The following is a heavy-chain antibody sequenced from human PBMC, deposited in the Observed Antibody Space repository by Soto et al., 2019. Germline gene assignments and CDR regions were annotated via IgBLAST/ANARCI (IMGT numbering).Heavy chain of an antibody. Sequence: VSCLASGGTFSSCGLGWVGQAAGQGVAWVGGRSPIVGTANDAQKVQGRVTITADESTSTAYMERSSLRSEDTAVYYCARAVNEVMYYDSSGYSPHPFDAFDIWGQGTMVTVSS. CDR2: RSPIVGTA. CDR1: GGTFSSCG. CDR3: ARAVNEVMYYDSSGYSPHPFDAFDI. V-gene: IGHV1-69*01. D-gene: IGHD3-22*01. J-gene: IGHJ3*02.